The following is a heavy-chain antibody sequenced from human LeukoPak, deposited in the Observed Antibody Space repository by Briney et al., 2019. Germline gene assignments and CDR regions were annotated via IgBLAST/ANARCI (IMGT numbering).Heavy chain of an antibody. CDR3: ASRTPSGSVDY. Sequence: SETLSLTCTVSGGSISSSSYYWSWIRQPPGKGLEWIGYIYYSGSTNYNPSLKSRVTISVDTSKNQFSLKLSSVTAADTAVYYCASRTPSGSVDYWGQGTLITVSS. V-gene: IGHV4-61*01. D-gene: IGHD6-19*01. J-gene: IGHJ4*02. CDR2: IYYSGST. CDR1: GGSISSSSYY.